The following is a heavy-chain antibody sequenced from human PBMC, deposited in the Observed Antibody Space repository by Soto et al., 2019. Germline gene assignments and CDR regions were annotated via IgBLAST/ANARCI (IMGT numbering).Heavy chain of an antibody. CDR2: TYYRSKWYN. J-gene: IGHJ6*04. D-gene: IGHD5-12*01. V-gene: IGHV6-1*01. CDR3: AFFQEHNSRRDEVEALAI. Sequence: PSRGLEWLGRTYYRSKWYNDYAVSVKSRITINPDTSKNQFSLQLNSVTPEDTAVYYCAFFQEHNSRRDEVEALAIRGNRTTVTVSS.